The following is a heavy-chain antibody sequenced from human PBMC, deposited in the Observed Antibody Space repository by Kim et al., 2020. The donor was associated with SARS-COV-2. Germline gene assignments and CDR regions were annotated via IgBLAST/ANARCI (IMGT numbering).Heavy chain of an antibody. J-gene: IGHJ5*02. Sequence: SVKVSCKASGGTFSSYAISWVRQAPGQGLEWMGRIIPILGIANYAQKFQGRVTITADKSTRTAYMELSSLRSEDTAVYYCARDQYDYVWGSYRSVLDPWGQGTLVTVSS. CDR2: IIPILGIA. CDR3: ARDQYDYVWGSYRSVLDP. D-gene: IGHD3-16*02. V-gene: IGHV1-69*04. CDR1: GGTFSSYA.